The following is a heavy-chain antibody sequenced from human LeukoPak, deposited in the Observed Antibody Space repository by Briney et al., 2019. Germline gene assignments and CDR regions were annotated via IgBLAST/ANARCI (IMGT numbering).Heavy chain of an antibody. Sequence: GGSLRLSCAVSGLTFNNYAMSWVRQAPGKGLEWVYAISKCGDHTYYAASAKGRFTIYRDNSKNTQYLQMNSLRAEDTAVYYCATSWGPDTSAFRWGRDGMDVWGQGTTVIVS. CDR1: GLTFNNYA. CDR2: ISKCGDHT. J-gene: IGHJ6*02. CDR3: ATSWGPDTSAFRWGRDGMDV. D-gene: IGHD3-16*01. V-gene: IGHV3-23*01.